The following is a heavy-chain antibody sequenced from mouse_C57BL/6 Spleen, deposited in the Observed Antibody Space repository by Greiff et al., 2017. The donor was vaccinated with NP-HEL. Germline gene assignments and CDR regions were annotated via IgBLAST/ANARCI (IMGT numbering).Heavy chain of an antibody. CDR3: ARSHITTVVARGLDD. CDR1: GYTFTDYN. CDR2: INPNNGGT. D-gene: IGHD1-1*01. Sequence: VQLQQSGPELVKPGASVKIPCKASGYTFTDYNMDWVKQSHGTSLEWIGDINPNNGGTFYNQKFKCKATLTVDKSSSTAYMELRSRTSEDTAVYYCARSHITTVVARGLDDWGKGTTLTVSS. J-gene: IGHJ2*01. V-gene: IGHV1-18*01.